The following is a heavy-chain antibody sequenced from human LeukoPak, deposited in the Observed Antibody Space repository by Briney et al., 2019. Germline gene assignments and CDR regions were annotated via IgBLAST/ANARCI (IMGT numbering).Heavy chain of an antibody. J-gene: IGHJ5*01. CDR1: GGTFSTYD. V-gene: IGHV1-69*01. CDR2: IITILETA. D-gene: IGHD3-22*01. CDR3: ASNTNYYENTGHYVLDS. Sequence: SVKVSCKASGGTFSTYDICWVRQAPGQGLGWMGGIITILETANYAQKFKGRVTITADEFTGTAYMELSSLRSEDTAGCDCASNTNYYENTGHYVLDSWGQGTLVTVSS.